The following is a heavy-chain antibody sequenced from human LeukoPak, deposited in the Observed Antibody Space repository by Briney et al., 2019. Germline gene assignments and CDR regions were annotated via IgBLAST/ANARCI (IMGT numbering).Heavy chain of an antibody. CDR1: GFTFSSYA. D-gene: IGHD2-15*01. J-gene: IGHJ5*02. Sequence: GGSLRLSCAASGFTFSSYAMSWVRQAPGKGLEWVSAISGSGGSTYYADSVKGRFTISRDNSKNTLYLQMNSLRAEDTAVYYCARGPPVVAATDNWFDPWGQGTLVTVSS. CDR2: ISGSGGST. CDR3: ARGPPVVAATDNWFDP. V-gene: IGHV3-23*01.